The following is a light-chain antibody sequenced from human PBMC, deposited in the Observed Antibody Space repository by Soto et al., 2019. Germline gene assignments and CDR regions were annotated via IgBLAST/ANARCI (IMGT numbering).Light chain of an antibody. J-gene: IGKJ2*01. Sequence: DIQMTQSPSSLSASVGDRVTITCRASQTIGTYVNWYQQKPGKAPKLLIYAASNLQSGVPSRFSGSGSGTDFTLTISSLQPEDFATYYCQKSYNIPYTFGQGTKLEI. CDR1: QTIGTY. V-gene: IGKV1-39*01. CDR2: AAS. CDR3: QKSYNIPYT.